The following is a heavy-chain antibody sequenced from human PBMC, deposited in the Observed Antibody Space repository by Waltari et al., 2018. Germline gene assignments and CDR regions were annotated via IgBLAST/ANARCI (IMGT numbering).Heavy chain of an antibody. Sequence: QVQLVQSGAEVKKPGSSVKVSCKASGGTFSSYAISWVRQAPGQGLEWMGRIIPILGTANYAQTFQGRVTITADKSTSTVYMELSSLRSEDTAVYYCARGEQQPLNWFDPWGQGTLVTVSS. CDR2: IIPILGTA. D-gene: IGHD6-13*01. V-gene: IGHV1-69*08. J-gene: IGHJ5*02. CDR3: ARGEQQPLNWFDP. CDR1: GGTFSSYA.